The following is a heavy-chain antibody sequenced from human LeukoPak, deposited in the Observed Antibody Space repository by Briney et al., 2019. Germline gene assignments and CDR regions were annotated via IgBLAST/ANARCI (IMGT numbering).Heavy chain of an antibody. CDR2: IYYSGPT. Sequence: SETLSLTCTVSGGSISSYYWSWIRQPPGKGLEWIGYIYYSGPTNYNPSLKSRVIISVDTSKNQFSLKVTSVTAADTAVYYCARDAPPSSFDIWGQGTMVTVSS. CDR3: ARDAPPSSFDI. V-gene: IGHV4-59*01. J-gene: IGHJ3*02. CDR1: GGSISSYY.